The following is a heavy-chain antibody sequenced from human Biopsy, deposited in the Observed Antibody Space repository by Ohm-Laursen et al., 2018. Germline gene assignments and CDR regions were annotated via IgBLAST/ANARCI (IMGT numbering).Heavy chain of an antibody. CDR1: GGSISSGSNY. CDR3: ARHDGNGPFALDS. V-gene: IGHV4-39*01. D-gene: IGHD5-24*01. Sequence: PGTLSLTCTVSGGSISSGSNYWAWIRQPPGKGLEWIGSVYHSGTTYYSPSLKSRVTISVDTSKNQFSLKVPSVTAADTAAYYCARHDGNGPFALDSWGQGTLVTVSS. J-gene: IGHJ4*02. CDR2: VYHSGTT.